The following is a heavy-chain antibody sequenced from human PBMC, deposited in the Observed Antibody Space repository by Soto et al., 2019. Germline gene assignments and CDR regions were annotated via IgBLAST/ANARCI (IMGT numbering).Heavy chain of an antibody. CDR2: IYYSGST. J-gene: IGHJ5*02. V-gene: IGHV4-31*03. D-gene: IGHD6-6*01. CDR3: ARDRHTNFFDP. CDR1: GASMSSGGYY. Sequence: QVQLQESGPGLVKPSQTLSLTCTVSGASMSSGGYYWTWIRQSPGKGLEWIGYIYYSGSTYYNPSLESRVAISLDTSRSPFSLTLHSVTAADTAIYYCARDRHTNFFDPWGQGTLVTVSS.